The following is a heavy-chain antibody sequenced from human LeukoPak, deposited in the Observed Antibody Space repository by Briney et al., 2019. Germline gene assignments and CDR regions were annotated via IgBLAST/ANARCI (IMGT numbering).Heavy chain of an antibody. CDR2: IYSSGST. CDR1: GVSMNNYY. J-gene: IGHJ4*02. CDR3: ARRTDY. V-gene: IGHV4-4*07. D-gene: IGHD1-14*01. Sequence: SETLSLTCTVSGVSMNNYYWNWIRQPAGKGLEWIGHIYSSGSTNYNPSLKSRVTMPIDTSKNQFFLKLSSVTAADTAVYYCARRTDYWGQGTLVTVSS.